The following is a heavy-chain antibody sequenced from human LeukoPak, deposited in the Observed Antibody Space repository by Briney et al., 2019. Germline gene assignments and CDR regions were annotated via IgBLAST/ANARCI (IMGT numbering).Heavy chain of an antibody. CDR3: ARGAYSPAYFDY. CDR1: GFTFSDYY. D-gene: IGHD1-26*01. Sequence: GWSLRLSCAASGFTFSDYYMSWLGQAAGKGLDGVSYISSSGSTIYYADSVRGRFTISRDNAKNSLYLQLNSLRAEDTAVYYCARGAYSPAYFDYWGQGTLVTVSS. V-gene: IGHV3-11*04. J-gene: IGHJ4*02. CDR2: ISSSGSTI.